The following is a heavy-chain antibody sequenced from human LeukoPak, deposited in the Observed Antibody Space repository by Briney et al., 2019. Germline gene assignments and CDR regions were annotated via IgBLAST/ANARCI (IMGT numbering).Heavy chain of an antibody. D-gene: IGHD1-26*01. Sequence: PGGSLRLSCAASGFTFSSYGMHWVRQAPGKGLEWVAVISYDGSNKYYADSVKGRFTISRDNSKNTLYLQMNSLRAEDTAVYYCAKSVGARSENYLDYWGQGTLVTVSS. CDR2: ISYDGSNK. V-gene: IGHV3-30*18. J-gene: IGHJ4*02. CDR1: GFTFSSYG. CDR3: AKSVGARSENYLDY.